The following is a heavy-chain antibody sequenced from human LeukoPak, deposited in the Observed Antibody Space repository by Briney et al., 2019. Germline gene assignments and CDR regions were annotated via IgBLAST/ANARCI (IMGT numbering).Heavy chain of an antibody. Sequence: SETLSLTCTVSGYSISSGYYWGWIRQPPRKGLEWIGSIYHSGSTYYNPSLKSRVTISVDTSKNQFSLKLSSVTAADTAVYYCARDLDFGVVTGYFDYWGQGTLVTVSS. CDR2: IYHSGST. CDR3: ARDLDFGVVTGYFDY. V-gene: IGHV4-38-2*02. CDR1: GYSISSGYY. J-gene: IGHJ4*02. D-gene: IGHD3-3*01.